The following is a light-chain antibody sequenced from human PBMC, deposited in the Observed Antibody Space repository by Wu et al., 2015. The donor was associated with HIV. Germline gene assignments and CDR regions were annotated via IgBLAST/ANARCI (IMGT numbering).Light chain of an antibody. J-gene: IGKJ4*01. Sequence: IQLTQSPSSLSASVGDRVTITCRASQDIRNSLAWFQQRPGKAPKVLIYGGSTLESEVPSRFSGSGSGTHFTLTINSLQPEDLATYFCQHFNSLPFTFGGGTKVEIK. CDR3: QHFNSLPFT. V-gene: IGKV1-13*02. CDR2: GGS. CDR1: QDIRNS.